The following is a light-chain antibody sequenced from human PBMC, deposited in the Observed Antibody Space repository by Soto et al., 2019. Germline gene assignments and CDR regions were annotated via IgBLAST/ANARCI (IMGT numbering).Light chain of an antibody. Sequence: DIQMTQSPSTLSASVGDRVTITCRASQSISSWLAWYQQKPGEAPNLLIYKASSLESGVPSRFSGSGSGTEFTLTISSLQPDDSATYYCQQYATSSRGFGQGTKVEIQ. CDR2: KAS. V-gene: IGKV1-5*03. CDR1: QSISSW. CDR3: QQYATSSRG. J-gene: IGKJ1*01.